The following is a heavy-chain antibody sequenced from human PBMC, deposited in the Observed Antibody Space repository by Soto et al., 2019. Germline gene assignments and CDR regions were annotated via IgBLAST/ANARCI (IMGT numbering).Heavy chain of an antibody. Sequence: QVQLVQSGDDVKKPGDSVKVSCKASGYTLTSYGISWVRQAPGQGLEWVGWISADNGHTIYAERLQGRVTGTADTSTRTVYMELRSLRPDDTALYYCARAPMRFLEWSYGGMDVWGQGTTVTVSS. CDR1: GYTLTSYG. J-gene: IGHJ6*02. CDR3: ARAPMRFLEWSYGGMDV. V-gene: IGHV1-18*01. CDR2: ISADNGHT. D-gene: IGHD3-3*01.